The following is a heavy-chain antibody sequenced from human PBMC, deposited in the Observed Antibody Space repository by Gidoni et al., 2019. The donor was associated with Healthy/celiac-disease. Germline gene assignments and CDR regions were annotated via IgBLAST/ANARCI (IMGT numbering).Heavy chain of an antibody. CDR1: GGSIRRSSYY. CDR3: ARDLRGDPQIWFDP. V-gene: IGHV4-39*07. Sequence: QLQLQESGPGLVKPSETLSLTCTVSGGSIRRSSYYWGWIRQPPGKGLEWIGSIYYSGSTYYNPSLKSRVTISVDTSKNQFSLKLSAVTAADTAVYYCARDLRGDPQIWFDPWGQGTLVTVSS. D-gene: IGHD3-10*01. CDR2: IYYSGST. J-gene: IGHJ5*02.